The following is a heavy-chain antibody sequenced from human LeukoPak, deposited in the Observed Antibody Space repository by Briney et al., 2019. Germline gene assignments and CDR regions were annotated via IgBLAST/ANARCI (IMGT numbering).Heavy chain of an antibody. CDR2: ISSNGGST. Sequence: PGGSLRLSCAASGFTFSSYSMNWVRQTPGKGPEYVSVISSNGGSTYYANSVKGRFTISRDNSKNTLYLQMGSLRAEDMAVYYCARGLVLGAFDIWGQGRMVTVSS. V-gene: IGHV3-64*01. CDR3: ARGLVLGAFDI. J-gene: IGHJ3*02. D-gene: IGHD2-15*01. CDR1: GFTFSSYS.